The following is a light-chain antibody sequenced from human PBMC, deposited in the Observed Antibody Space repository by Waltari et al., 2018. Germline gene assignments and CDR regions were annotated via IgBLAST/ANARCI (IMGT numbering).Light chain of an antibody. CDR3: CSYAGSSSPRL. Sequence: QSALTQPASVSGSPGQSITISCPGSSSDVGNFNLFPWYQLHPGKPPKLLIFEATKRPSGISYHFSGSKSGNTASLTISGLQAEDEADYFCCSYAGSSSPRLFGGGTKLSVL. CDR2: EAT. CDR1: SSDVGNFNL. J-gene: IGLJ3*02. V-gene: IGLV2-23*01.